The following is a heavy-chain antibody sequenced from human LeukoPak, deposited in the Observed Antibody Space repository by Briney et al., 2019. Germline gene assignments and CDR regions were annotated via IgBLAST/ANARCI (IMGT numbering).Heavy chain of an antibody. CDR1: GFTFSSYS. D-gene: IGHD3-9*01. CDR3: ARDLTPYYDILTGPSWGYGMDV. V-gene: IGHV3-21*01. Sequence: PGGSLRLSCAASGFTFSSYSMNWVRQAPGKGLEWVSSTSSSSSYIYYADSVKGRFTISRDNAKNSLYLQMNSLRAEDTAVYYCARDLTPYYDILTGPSWGYGMDVWGKGTTVTVSS. CDR2: TSSSSSYI. J-gene: IGHJ6*04.